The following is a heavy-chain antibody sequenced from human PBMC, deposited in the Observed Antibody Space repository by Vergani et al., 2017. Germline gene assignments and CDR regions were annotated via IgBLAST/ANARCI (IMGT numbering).Heavy chain of an antibody. J-gene: IGHJ4*02. V-gene: IGHV4-31*03. CDR1: GGSISSGGYY. CDR3: SRIYDFWSGYDY. CDR2: IYYSGRT. D-gene: IGHD3-3*01. Sequence: QVQLQESGPGLVKPSQTLSLTCTVSGGSISSGGYYCSWIRQPPGNGLEWVGYIYYSGRTYYNPSLKSRVTISVDTSKNQFSLKLSSVTAADTAVYYCSRIYDFWSGYDYWGQGTLVTVSS.